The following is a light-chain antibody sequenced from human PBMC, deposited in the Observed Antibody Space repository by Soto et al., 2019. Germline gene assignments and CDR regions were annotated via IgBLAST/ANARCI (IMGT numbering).Light chain of an antibody. Sequence: DIQMTQSPSTLSGSVGDRFTITCRASQTISSWLAWYQQKPGKAPKLLIYKASTLKSGVPSRFSGSGSGTEFTLTISSLQPDDFATYYCQHYNSYSGAFGQGTKVE. CDR2: KAS. V-gene: IGKV1-5*03. CDR3: QHYNSYSGA. J-gene: IGKJ1*01. CDR1: QTISSW.